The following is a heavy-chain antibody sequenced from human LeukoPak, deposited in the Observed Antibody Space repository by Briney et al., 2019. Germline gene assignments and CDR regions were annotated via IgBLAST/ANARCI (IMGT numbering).Heavy chain of an antibody. CDR3: ARYEYRAEYFQH. D-gene: IGHD5-12*01. CDR2: IIPILGIA. CDR1: GGTFSSYA. V-gene: IGHV1-69*04. J-gene: IGHJ1*01. Sequence: GASVKVSCKASGGTFSSYAISWVRQAPGQGLEWMGRIIPILGIANYAQKFQGRVTITADKSTSTAYMELSSLRSEDTAVYYCARYEYRAEYFQHWGQGTLVTVSS.